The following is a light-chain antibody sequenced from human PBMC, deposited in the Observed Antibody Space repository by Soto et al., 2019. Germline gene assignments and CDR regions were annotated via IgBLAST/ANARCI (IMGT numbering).Light chain of an antibody. V-gene: IGKV3-20*01. Sequence: EIVLTQSPGTLSLSPRERATLSCRASQSVSSGYLAWYQHKPGQAPRLLIYGVSSRAPGIPDRFSGSGSGTHFPLTLSRLEPEDYAVYYCQQYAASPRTFGQGTQVEV. CDR2: GVS. CDR1: QSVSSGY. J-gene: IGKJ1*01. CDR3: QQYAASPRT.